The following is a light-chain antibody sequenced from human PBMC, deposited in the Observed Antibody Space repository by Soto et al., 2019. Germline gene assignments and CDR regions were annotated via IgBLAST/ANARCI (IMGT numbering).Light chain of an antibody. CDR1: QDISNY. Sequence: DIHMTQSPSSLSASVGDIFTITCQASQDISNYLNWYQKKPGKAPKLLIYDASNLETGVPSRLSGSGSGTDFTFTISSMQPEDIATYYCQQYDNLPLTFGGGTKVDIK. V-gene: IGKV1-33*01. CDR3: QQYDNLPLT. CDR2: DAS. J-gene: IGKJ4*01.